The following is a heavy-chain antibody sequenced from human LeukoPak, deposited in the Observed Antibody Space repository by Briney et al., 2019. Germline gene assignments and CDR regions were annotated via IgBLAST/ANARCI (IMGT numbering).Heavy chain of an antibody. D-gene: IGHD3-9*01. CDR2: ISLDGATT. V-gene: IGHV3-23*01. CDR1: GFTFSSYA. Sequence: GGSLRLSCAASGFTFSSYAMSWVRQAPGKGLEWVSGISLDGATTYYAGSVEGRFTISRDNSKNTLYLQMNSLRADDTAIYYCVKDHGWLLYSWGQGTLVTVSS. J-gene: IGHJ4*02. CDR3: VKDHGWLLYS.